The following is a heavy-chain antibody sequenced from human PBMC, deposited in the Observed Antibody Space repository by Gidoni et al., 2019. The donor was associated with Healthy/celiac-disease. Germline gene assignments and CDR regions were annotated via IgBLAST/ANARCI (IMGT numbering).Heavy chain of an antibody. CDR3: AKDRGVQLWSLTFDY. CDR1: GFTFSSYG. Sequence: QVQLVESGGGVVQPGRSLSLSCAASGFTFSSYGMHWVRQAPGKGLEWVAVISYDGSNKYYADSVKGRFTISRDNSKNTLYLQMNSLRAEDTAVYYCAKDRGVQLWSLTFDYWGQGTLVTVSS. CDR2: ISYDGSNK. J-gene: IGHJ4*02. D-gene: IGHD5-18*01. V-gene: IGHV3-30*18.